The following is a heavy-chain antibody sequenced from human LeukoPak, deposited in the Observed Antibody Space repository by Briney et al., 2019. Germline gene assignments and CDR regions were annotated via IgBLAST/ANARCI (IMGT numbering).Heavy chain of an antibody. D-gene: IGHD5-18*01. CDR1: GGPISSYY. CDR3: ARAGYSYGTGYYFDY. J-gene: IGHJ4*02. V-gene: IGHV4-59*01. CDR2: IYYTGAT. Sequence: SETLSLTCTVSGGPISSYYWSWIPLPPGKGLEWIGYIYYTGATYYNPSLKSRVTISLDTSKNQFSLKLSSVTAADAAVYYCARAGYSYGTGYYFDYWGQGALVTVSS.